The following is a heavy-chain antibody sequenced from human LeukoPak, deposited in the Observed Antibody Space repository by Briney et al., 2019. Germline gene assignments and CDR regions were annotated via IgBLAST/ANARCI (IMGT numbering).Heavy chain of an antibody. D-gene: IGHD3-22*01. Sequence: SETLSLTCTVSGGSISSSTCFWGWIRQPPGKGLEWIGNIHYTGNTYYKPSLKSRVTMLLDTSKKQFSLQLSSVTAADTAVYYCARSMYYYDSSGYYAFDYWGQGTLVTVSS. J-gene: IGHJ4*02. CDR1: GGSISSSTCF. CDR2: IHYTGNT. CDR3: ARSMYYYDSSGYYAFDY. V-gene: IGHV4-39*07.